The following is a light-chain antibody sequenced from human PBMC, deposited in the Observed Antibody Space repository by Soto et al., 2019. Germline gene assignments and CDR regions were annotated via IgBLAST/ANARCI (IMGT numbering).Light chain of an antibody. V-gene: IGKV3-15*01. CDR2: GES. Sequence: EIVMTQSPATLSVSPGERATLSCRASQSISSNLAWYQQKPGQAPRLLIYGESSRATGIPARFSGSGSGTEFTLTISSLQSEDCAVYYCQQYNNWPRTFGQGTKVEIK. CDR3: QQYNNWPRT. J-gene: IGKJ1*01. CDR1: QSISSN.